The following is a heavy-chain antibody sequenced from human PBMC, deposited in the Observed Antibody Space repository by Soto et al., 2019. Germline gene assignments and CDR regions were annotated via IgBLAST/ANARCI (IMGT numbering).Heavy chain of an antibody. CDR1: GGSISSYY. J-gene: IGHJ4*02. CDR2: IYYSGST. Sequence: SETLSLTCTVSGGSISSYYWSWIRQPPGKGLEWIGYIYYSGSTNHNPSLKSRVTISVDTSKNQFSLKLSSVTAADTAVYYCARDRFGGLDYFDYWGQGTLVTVSS. CDR3: ARDRFGGLDYFDY. V-gene: IGHV4-59*01. D-gene: IGHD3-10*01.